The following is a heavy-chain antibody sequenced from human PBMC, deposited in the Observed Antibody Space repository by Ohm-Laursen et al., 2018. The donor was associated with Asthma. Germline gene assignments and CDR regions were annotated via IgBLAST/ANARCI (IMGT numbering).Heavy chain of an antibody. Sequence: SLRLSCSASGFTFSSYWMSWVRQAPGKGLEWVANIKQDGSEKYYVDSVKGRFTISRDNAKNSLYLRMNSLRAEDTAVYYCAREPTGDYGDYALDYWGQGTLVTVSS. CDR2: IKQDGSEK. D-gene: IGHD4-17*01. CDR1: GFTFSSYW. V-gene: IGHV3-7*01. J-gene: IGHJ4*02. CDR3: AREPTGDYGDYALDY.